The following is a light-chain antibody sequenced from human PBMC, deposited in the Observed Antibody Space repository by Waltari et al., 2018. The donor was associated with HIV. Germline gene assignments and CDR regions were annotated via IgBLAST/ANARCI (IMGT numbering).Light chain of an antibody. V-gene: IGLV2-23*01. CDR3: CSYAGNTIHVV. CDR1: SSDVGSYNL. CDR2: EGT. Sequence: QSALTQPASVSGSPGQSITISCTGTSSDVGSYNLVSWYQQDAGKATKLIIYEGTNLPSGVSYRFSGSKSANTASLTISGLQAEDEADYYCCSYAGNTIHVVFGGGTKVTVL. J-gene: IGLJ2*01.